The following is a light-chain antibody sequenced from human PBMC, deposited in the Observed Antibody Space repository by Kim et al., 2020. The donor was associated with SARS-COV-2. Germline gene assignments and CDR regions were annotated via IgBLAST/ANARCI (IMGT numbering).Light chain of an antibody. Sequence: SSGGRAAPACRASQSVSSSYLAWYQQKPGQAPKLLIYAASSMATGIPDRFSGSGSGTDFTLTISRLEPEDFAVYYCQQYGSSPWTFGQGTKVDIK. J-gene: IGKJ1*01. V-gene: IGKV3-20*01. CDR3: QQYGSSPWT. CDR1: QSVSSSY. CDR2: AAS.